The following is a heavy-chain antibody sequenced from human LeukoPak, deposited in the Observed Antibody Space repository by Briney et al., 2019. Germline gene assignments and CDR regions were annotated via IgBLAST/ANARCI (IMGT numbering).Heavy chain of an antibody. CDR1: GGSISSYY. CDR2: IYYSGST. D-gene: IGHD2-2*01. CDR3: ATCSSTSCYANNYYYMDV. J-gene: IGHJ6*03. V-gene: IGHV4-59*01. Sequence: SETLSLTCTVSGGSISSYYWSWLRQPPGKGLEWIGYIYYSGSTNYNPSLKSRVTISVDTSKNQFSLKLSSVTAADTAVYYCATCSSTSCYANNYYYMDVWGKGTTVTVSS.